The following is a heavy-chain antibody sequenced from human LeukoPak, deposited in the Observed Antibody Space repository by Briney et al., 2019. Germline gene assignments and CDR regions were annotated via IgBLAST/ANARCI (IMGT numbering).Heavy chain of an antibody. CDR1: GFTFSSYW. CDR3: ARRAGAYSHPYDY. J-gene: IGHJ4*02. Sequence: PGGSLRLSCAASGFTFSSYWMHWVRQSPRKGLVWVSRINSDGSSTAYADSVKGRFTISRDNAKNTLYLQMNSLRAEDTAVYYCARRAGAYSHPYDYWGQGTLVTVSS. V-gene: IGHV3-74*01. D-gene: IGHD4/OR15-4a*01. CDR2: INSDGSST.